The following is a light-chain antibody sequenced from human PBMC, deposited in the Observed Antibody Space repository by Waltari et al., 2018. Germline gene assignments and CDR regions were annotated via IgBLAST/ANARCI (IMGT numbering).Light chain of an antibody. CDR2: SNK. CDR1: NSNIGSNT. V-gene: IGLV1-44*01. Sequence: QSVLAQPPSASGTPGQRITISCSGSNSNIGSNTVNWYQQFPGTAPRLLIYSNKQRPSGVPDRFSAAKSCSSAALAIYGLHSEDEADYYCSTWDDRLTGVVFGGGTKVTVL. CDR3: STWDDRLTGVV. J-gene: IGLJ2*01.